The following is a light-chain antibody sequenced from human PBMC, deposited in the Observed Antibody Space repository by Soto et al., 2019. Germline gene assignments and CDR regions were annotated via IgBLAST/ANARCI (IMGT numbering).Light chain of an antibody. CDR3: CSYAGSSVWV. CDR1: SSDVGGHNH. CDR2: EGS. V-gene: IGLV2-23*01. J-gene: IGLJ3*02. Sequence: QSVLTQPASVSGSPGQSITISCTGSSSDVGGHNHVSRYQQHPGQAPKLMIYEGSKRPSGVSNRLSGSKSGNTASLTISGLQAEDEADYYCCSYAGSSVWVFGGGTKVTVL.